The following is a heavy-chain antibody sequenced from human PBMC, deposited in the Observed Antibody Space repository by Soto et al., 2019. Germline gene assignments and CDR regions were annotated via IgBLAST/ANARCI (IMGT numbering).Heavy chain of an antibody. Sequence: QVQLVESGGAWVQPGGSLRLSCAASGFTLSSYGRNGFRRAPGRGREGVAVIWYDGSNKYYADSVKGRFTISRDNSKNTLYLQMNSLRAEDTAVYYCARDMREQLVGSYFDYWGQGTLVTVSS. CDR3: ARDMREQLVGSYFDY. CDR2: IWYDGSNK. CDR1: GFTLSSYG. V-gene: IGHV3-33*01. J-gene: IGHJ4*02. D-gene: IGHD6-6*01.